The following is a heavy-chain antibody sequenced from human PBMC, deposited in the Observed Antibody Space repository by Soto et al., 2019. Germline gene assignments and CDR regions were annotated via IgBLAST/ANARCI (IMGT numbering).Heavy chain of an antibody. Sequence: EVQLVESGGGLVKPGGSLRLSCVVSGFTFSNVWMSWVRQAPGKGLEWVGRIKSKTDGGTTDDAAPVKGRFTISRDDSKNTLYLQMNSLKTEDTAVYYCSTAPISLWGQGTLVTVSS. CDR1: GFTFSNVW. CDR3: STAPISL. J-gene: IGHJ4*02. CDR2: IKSKTDGGTT. D-gene: IGHD2-21*01. V-gene: IGHV3-15*01.